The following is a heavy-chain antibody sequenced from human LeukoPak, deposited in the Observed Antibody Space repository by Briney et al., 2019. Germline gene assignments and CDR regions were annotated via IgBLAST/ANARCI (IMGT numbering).Heavy chain of an antibody. CDR3: ARDLYYAEAAVNAFDI. D-gene: IGHD6-13*01. Sequence: SETLSLTCTVSGGSISSYYWSWIRQPPGKGLEWIGYIYYSGSTNYNPSLKSRVTISVDTSKNQFSLKLSSVTAADTAVYYCARDLYYAEAAVNAFDIWGQGTMVTVSS. V-gene: IGHV4-59*12. J-gene: IGHJ3*02. CDR2: IYYSGST. CDR1: GGSISSYY.